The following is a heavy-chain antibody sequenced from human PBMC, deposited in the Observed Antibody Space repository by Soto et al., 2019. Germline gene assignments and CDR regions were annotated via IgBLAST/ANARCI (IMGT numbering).Heavy chain of an antibody. CDR3: ASHYYDSSGYSILSAPFDY. J-gene: IGHJ4*02. D-gene: IGHD3-22*01. CDR1: GGSFSGYY. CDR2: INHSGST. Sequence: SSETLSLTCAVYGGSFSGYYWSWIRQPPGKGLEWIGEINHSGSTNYNPSLKSRVTISVDTSKNQFSLKLSSVTAADTAVYYCASHYYDSSGYSILSAPFDYWGQGTLVTVSS. V-gene: IGHV4-34*01.